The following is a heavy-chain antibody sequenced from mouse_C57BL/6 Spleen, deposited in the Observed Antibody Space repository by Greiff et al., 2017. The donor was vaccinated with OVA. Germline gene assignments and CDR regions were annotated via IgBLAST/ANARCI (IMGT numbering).Heavy chain of an antibody. CDR2: IDPSDSYT. D-gene: IGHD4-1*01. CDR1: GYTFTSYW. V-gene: IGHV1-69*01. CDR3: ARDGTEDFDY. Sequence: QVQLQQSGAELVMPGASVKLSCKASGYTFTSYWMHWVKQRPGQGLEWIGEIDPSDSYTNYNQKFKGKSTLTVDKSSSTAYMQLSSLTSEDSAVYYCARDGTEDFDYWGQGTTLTVSS. J-gene: IGHJ2*01.